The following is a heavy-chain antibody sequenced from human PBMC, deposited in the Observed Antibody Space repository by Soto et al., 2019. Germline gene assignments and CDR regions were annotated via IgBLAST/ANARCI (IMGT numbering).Heavy chain of an antibody. V-gene: IGHV3-23*01. CDR1: GFTFSTYA. D-gene: IGHD4-17*01. J-gene: IGHJ4*02. CDR2: IGASGGDT. Sequence: EVQLLESGGDLVQPGGSLRLSCAASGFTFSTYAMSWVRQAPGKGLEWVSAIGASGGDTYYAGSVKGRFTISRDNSKNTLFLQMNSLRAEDTAVYYCAKHLQPPNGDYVLDYWGQGAPVTVSS. CDR3: AKHLQPPNGDYVLDY.